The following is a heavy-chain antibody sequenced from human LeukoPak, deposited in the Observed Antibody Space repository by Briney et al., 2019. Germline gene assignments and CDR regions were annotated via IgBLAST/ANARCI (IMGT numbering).Heavy chain of an antibody. CDR3: AKDLGVSRFFDS. J-gene: IGHJ4*02. CDR1: GFTFSSYA. V-gene: IGHV3-30-3*01. D-gene: IGHD3-10*01. CDR2: ISYDGSNK. Sequence: GGSLRLSCAASGFTFSSYAMHWVRQAPGKGLEWVAVISYDGSNKYYADSVKGRFTISRDNSRNTLSLQMNSLRAEDTAVYYCAKDLGVSRFFDSWGQGILVTVSS.